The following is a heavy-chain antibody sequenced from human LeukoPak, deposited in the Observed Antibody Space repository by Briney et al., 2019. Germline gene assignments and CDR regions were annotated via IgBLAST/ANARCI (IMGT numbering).Heavy chain of an antibody. D-gene: IGHD3-10*01. CDR1: GGSMSSSSYY. V-gene: IGHV4-39*01. Sequence: SETLYLTCTVAGGSMSSSSYYWGRIRQPPGKGLEWIGSMDYGGSTYCIPSLKSRVTVSVDTSRNQFALKLSSVTAADTAVYYCARHGSYGSGSYHYLDYWGQGTQVTVSS. CDR2: MDYGGST. J-gene: IGHJ4*02. CDR3: ARHGSYGSGSYHYLDY.